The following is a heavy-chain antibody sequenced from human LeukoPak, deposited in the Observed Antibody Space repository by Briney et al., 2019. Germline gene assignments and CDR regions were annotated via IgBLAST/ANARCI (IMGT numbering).Heavy chain of an antibody. D-gene: IGHD2-15*01. CDR1: GFTFSSYA. J-gene: IGHJ4*02. CDR3: AGLLSGN. V-gene: IGHV3-30-3*01. CDR2: ISYDGSNK. Sequence: PGRSLRLSCAASGFTFSSYAMHWVRQAPGKGLEWVAVISYDGSNKYYADSVKGRFTISRDNSKNTLYLQLNSLRAEDTAVYYCAGLLSGNWGQGTLVTVSS.